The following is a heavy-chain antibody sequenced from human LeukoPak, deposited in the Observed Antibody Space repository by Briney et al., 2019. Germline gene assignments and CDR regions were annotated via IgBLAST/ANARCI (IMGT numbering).Heavy chain of an antibody. Sequence: GGSLRLSRAASRFTVTSNYMSWVRQAPGKGLEWVSVIYNGGSTNYADSVKGRFTISRDNSKNTLYLQMNSLRGEDTAVYYCAREVLVYTAMVGFDPWGQGTLVTVSS. D-gene: IGHD5-18*01. CDR1: RFTVTSNY. V-gene: IGHV3-66*01. CDR2: IYNGGST. J-gene: IGHJ5*02. CDR3: AREVLVYTAMVGFDP.